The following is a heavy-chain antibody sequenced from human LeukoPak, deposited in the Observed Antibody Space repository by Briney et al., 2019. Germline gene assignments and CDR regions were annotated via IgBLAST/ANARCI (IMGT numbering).Heavy chain of an antibody. Sequence: SETLSLTCTVSGGSISSNNYYWVWIRQPPGKGLEWIGSIYYSGGAYYNPSLKSRVTISVDTSKNQFSLKLSSVTAADTAVYYCAAKPRRSSTRRHAFDIWGQGTMVTVSS. CDR3: AAKPRRSSTRRHAFDI. J-gene: IGHJ3*02. D-gene: IGHD2-2*01. CDR2: IYYSGGA. V-gene: IGHV4-39*07. CDR1: GGSISSNNYY.